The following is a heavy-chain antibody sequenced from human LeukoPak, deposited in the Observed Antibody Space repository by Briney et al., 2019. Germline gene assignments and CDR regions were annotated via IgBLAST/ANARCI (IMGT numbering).Heavy chain of an antibody. Sequence: GGSLRLSCAASGFTVSSNSMSWVRQAPGKGLEWVSIIYAGSPYYADSVKGRFTISRDNSKNTLYLQMNSLRAEDTAVYYCAKDLGDYCDSSGYYDAPWAFDIWGQGTMVTVSS. CDR2: IYAGSP. CDR1: GFTVSSNS. J-gene: IGHJ3*02. CDR3: AKDLGDYCDSSGYYDAPWAFDI. V-gene: IGHV3-66*01. D-gene: IGHD3-22*01.